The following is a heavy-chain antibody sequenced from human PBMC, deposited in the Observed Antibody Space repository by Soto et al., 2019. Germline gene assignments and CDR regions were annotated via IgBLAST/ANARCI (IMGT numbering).Heavy chain of an antibody. Sequence: HPGGSLRLSCAASGFTFSNYAMSWVRQAPGKGLEWVSTLSGSGGSTYYADSVKGRFTISRDNSKNTLYQQMNSLKAEVTAVYYCAKRATGTYFDYWGQGTLVTVSS. CDR1: GFTFSNYA. D-gene: IGHD1-1*01. CDR3: AKRATGTYFDY. V-gene: IGHV3-23*01. CDR2: LSGSGGST. J-gene: IGHJ4*02.